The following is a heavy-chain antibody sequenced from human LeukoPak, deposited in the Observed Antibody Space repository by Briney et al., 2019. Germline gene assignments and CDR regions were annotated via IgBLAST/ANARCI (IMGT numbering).Heavy chain of an antibody. Sequence: PSETLSLTCAVYGGSFSGYYWSWIRQPPGKGLEWIGEINHSGSTNYNPSLKSRVTISVDTSKNQFSLKLSSVTAADTAVYYCVLLRWSYSDYWGQGTLVTVSS. V-gene: IGHV4-34*01. CDR3: VLLRWSYSDY. J-gene: IGHJ4*02. CDR2: INHSGST. CDR1: GGSFSGYY. D-gene: IGHD4-23*01.